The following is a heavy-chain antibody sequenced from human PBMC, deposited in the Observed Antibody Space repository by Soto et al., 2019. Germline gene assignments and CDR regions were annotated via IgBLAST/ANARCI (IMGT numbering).Heavy chain of an antibody. Sequence: QVQLVESGGGVVQPGRSLRLSCAASGFTYSTYTMHWVRQAPGKGLERVAVISYDGNNKFYAESVKGRFTISRDSTKQTLYLIMNSPIPDDPAMYYCANDGVSLTEYTWNYMTYRDYWGKGALVTASS. CDR2: ISYDGNNK. J-gene: IGHJ4*02. D-gene: IGHD1-7*01. V-gene: IGHV3-30-3*02. CDR3: ANDGVSLTEYTWNYMTYRDY. CDR1: GFTYSTYT.